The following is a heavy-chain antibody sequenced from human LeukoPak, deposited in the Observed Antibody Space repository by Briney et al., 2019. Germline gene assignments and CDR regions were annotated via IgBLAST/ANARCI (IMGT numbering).Heavy chain of an antibody. J-gene: IGHJ4*02. D-gene: IGHD3-10*01. V-gene: IGHV4-59*01. CDR2: IYYSGST. CDR1: GGSISSYY. CDR3: AGGGMVRGVPGIDY. Sequence: PSETLSLTCTVSGGSISSYYWSWIRPPPGKGLEWIGYIYYSGSTNYNPSLKSRVTISVDTSKNQFSLKLSSVTAADTAVYYCAGGGMVRGVPGIDYWGQGTLVTVSS.